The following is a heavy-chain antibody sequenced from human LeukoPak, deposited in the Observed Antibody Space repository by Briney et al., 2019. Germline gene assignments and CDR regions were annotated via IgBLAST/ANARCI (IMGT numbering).Heavy chain of an antibody. CDR1: GFTFSSYA. CDR2: ISGSGGST. V-gene: IGHV3-23*01. D-gene: IGHD3-22*01. Sequence: GGSLRLTCAASGFTFSSYAMSLVRQAPGKGLKWVSAISGSGGSTYYADSVKGRFTISRDNSKNTLYLQMNSLRAEDTAVYYCVSFLGDSSGYSSDAFDIWGQGTMVTVSS. J-gene: IGHJ3*02. CDR3: VSFLGDSSGYSSDAFDI.